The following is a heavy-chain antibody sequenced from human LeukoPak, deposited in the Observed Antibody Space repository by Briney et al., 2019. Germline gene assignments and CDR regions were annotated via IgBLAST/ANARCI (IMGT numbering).Heavy chain of an antibody. CDR2: ITSGSSPI. CDR1: GGSISSYY. Sequence: GTLSLTCTVSGGSISSYYWTWIRQPPGKGLEWVSYITSGSSPIYYADSVKGRFTISRDNAKNSLYLQMNSLRDEDTAVYYCARRAYGDDSFDYWGQGTLVTVSS. CDR3: ARRAYGDDSFDY. D-gene: IGHD4-17*01. J-gene: IGHJ4*02. V-gene: IGHV3-48*02.